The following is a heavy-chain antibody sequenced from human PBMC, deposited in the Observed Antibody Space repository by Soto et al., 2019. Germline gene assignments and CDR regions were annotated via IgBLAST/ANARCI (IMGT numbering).Heavy chain of an antibody. D-gene: IGHD4-17*01. J-gene: IGHJ6*02. CDR1: GGSISSYY. Sequence: QVQLQESGPGLVKPSETLSLTCTVSGGSISSYYWSWIRQPPGKGLEWIGYIYYSGSTNYNPSLTSRVTISVDTSKNQFSLKLSSVTAADTAVYYCARVIGDYRVDVWGQGTTVTVSS. V-gene: IGHV4-59*01. CDR3: ARVIGDYRVDV. CDR2: IYYSGST.